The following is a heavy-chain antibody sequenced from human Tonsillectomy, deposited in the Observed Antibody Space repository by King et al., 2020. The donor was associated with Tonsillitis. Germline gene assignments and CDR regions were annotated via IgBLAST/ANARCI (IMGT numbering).Heavy chain of an antibody. CDR1: GGSISSYY. J-gene: IGHJ3*02. CDR2: IYYSGST. Sequence: QLQESGPGLVKPSETLSLTCTVSGGSISSYYWSWIRQPPGKGLEWIGYIYYSGSTNYNPSLKSRVTISVDTSKNQFSLKLSSVTAADTAVYYCARGSRYFGWLPPRGAFVIWGQGTLVTVSS. V-gene: IGHV4-59*01. CDR3: ARGSRYFGWLPPRGAFVI. D-gene: IGHD3-9*01.